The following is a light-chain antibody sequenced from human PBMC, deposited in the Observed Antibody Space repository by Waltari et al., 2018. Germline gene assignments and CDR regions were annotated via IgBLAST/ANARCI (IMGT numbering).Light chain of an antibody. CDR2: AAS. Sequence: DIHMTQSPSSLSASVGDRVTITCRASQSISSYLNWYQQKPGKAPKLLIYAASSLQSGVPSRFSGSGSGKDFTLTISSLQPEDFATYYCQQSYSTPWTFGQGTKVEIK. CDR3: QQSYSTPWT. CDR1: QSISSY. V-gene: IGKV1-39*01. J-gene: IGKJ1*01.